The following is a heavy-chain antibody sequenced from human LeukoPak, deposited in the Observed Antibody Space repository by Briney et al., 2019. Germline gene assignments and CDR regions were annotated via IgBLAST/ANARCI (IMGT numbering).Heavy chain of an antibody. CDR1: GFSVSSNY. Sequence: QPGGSLRLSCAASGFSVSSNYMNWVRQAPGKGLEWVSVIYSSGSTYYADSVEGRFTISRDNSKNTLYLQMNSLRAEDTAVYYCARDLGGWADREWYFDLWGRGTPVTVSS. CDR3: ARDLGGWADREWYFDL. CDR2: IYSSGST. V-gene: IGHV3-53*01. J-gene: IGHJ2*01. D-gene: IGHD3-10*01.